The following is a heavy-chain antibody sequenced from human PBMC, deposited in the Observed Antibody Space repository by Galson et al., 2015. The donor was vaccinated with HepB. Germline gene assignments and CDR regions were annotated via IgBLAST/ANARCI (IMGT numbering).Heavy chain of an antibody. CDR1: GGSINTNKNY. Sequence: ETLSLTCTVSGGSINTNKNYWGWIRQSPGKGLEWIGSIYFSGSRYYNPSFQSRVTLSMDTSKNRFSLRLTSVTAADTAVYYCARDPYYYDKSDYFGGVYYFDFWGQGILVTVSS. CDR2: IYFSGSR. J-gene: IGHJ4*02. V-gene: IGHV4-39*07. D-gene: IGHD3-22*01. CDR3: ARDPYYYDKSDYFGGVYYFDF.